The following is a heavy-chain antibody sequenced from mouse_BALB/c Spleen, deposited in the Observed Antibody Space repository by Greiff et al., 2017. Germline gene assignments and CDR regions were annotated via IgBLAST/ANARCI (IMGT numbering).Heavy chain of an antibody. J-gene: IGHJ4*01. V-gene: IGHV1S81*02. CDR1: GYTFTSYW. Sequence: QVQLQQPGAELVKPGASVKLSCKASGYTFTSYWMHWVKQRPGQGLEWIGEINPSNGRTNYNEKFKSKATLTVDKSSSTAYMQLSSLTSEDSAVYYCANNWVMDYWGQGTSVTVSS. CDR2: INPSNGRT. D-gene: IGHD4-1*01. CDR3: ANNWVMDY.